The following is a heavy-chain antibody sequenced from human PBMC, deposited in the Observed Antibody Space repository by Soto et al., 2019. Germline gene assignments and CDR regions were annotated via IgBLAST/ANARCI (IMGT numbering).Heavy chain of an antibody. D-gene: IGHD3-16*01. Sequence: EVQLLESGGGLVQPGGSLRLSCAAFGFTFTSYAMSWVRQVPGKGLEWVSSISGSGDNTYYADSVKGRFTISRDNSKNTLYLQMNSLRAEDTALYYCAKVGYDYVWGSFDYWGQGTLVTVSS. CDR3: AKVGYDYVWGSFDY. CDR2: ISGSGDNT. V-gene: IGHV3-23*01. J-gene: IGHJ4*02. CDR1: GFTFTSYA.